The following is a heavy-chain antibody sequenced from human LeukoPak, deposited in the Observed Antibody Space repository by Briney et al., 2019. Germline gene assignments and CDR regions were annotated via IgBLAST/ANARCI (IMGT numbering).Heavy chain of an antibody. D-gene: IGHD2-2*01. Sequence: GGSLRLSCAASEFTVSSNYMSWVRQAPGKGLEWVSVIYSGGSTYYADSVKGRFTISRDNSKNTLYLQMNSLRAEDTAVYYCARVRCSSTSCYYYYYYMDVWGKGTTVTVSS. CDR2: IYSGGST. CDR3: ARVRCSSTSCYYYYYYMDV. V-gene: IGHV3-66*02. J-gene: IGHJ6*03. CDR1: EFTVSSNY.